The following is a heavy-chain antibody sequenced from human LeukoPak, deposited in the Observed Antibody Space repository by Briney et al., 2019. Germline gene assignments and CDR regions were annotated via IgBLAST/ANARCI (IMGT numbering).Heavy chain of an antibody. CDR2: INPTGGST. Sequence: ASVKVSCKASGYTFTSYYMHWVRQAPGEGLEWMGIINPTGGSTSYAQKFQGRVTMTRDTSTSTVYMELSSLRSEDTAVYYCARGLGDYVWGSYRSKGAFDIWGQGTMVTVSA. CDR3: ARGLGDYVWGSYRSKGAFDI. V-gene: IGHV1-46*01. J-gene: IGHJ3*02. CDR1: GYTFTSYY. D-gene: IGHD3-16*02.